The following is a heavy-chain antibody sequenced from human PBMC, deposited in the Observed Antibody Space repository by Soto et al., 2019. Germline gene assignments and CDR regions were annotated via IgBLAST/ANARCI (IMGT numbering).Heavy chain of an antibody. V-gene: IGHV1-69*12. CDR3: ARDKDRQQLGGNYYYIMDV. CDR1: GGTFRTSA. Sequence: QVQLVQSGAELKKPGSSVKVSCKTSGGTFRTSAISWVRQAPGQGLEWMGGIMPVFSTPDYPKKFQGRVSINADESTGTAYMELRSLRSEDTAVYYCARDKDRQQLGGNYYYIMDVWGQGTTVIVSS. J-gene: IGHJ6*01. CDR2: IMPVFSTP. D-gene: IGHD3-3*02.